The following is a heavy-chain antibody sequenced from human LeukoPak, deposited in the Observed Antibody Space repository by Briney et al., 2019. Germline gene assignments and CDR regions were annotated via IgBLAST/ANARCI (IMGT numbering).Heavy chain of an antibody. CDR3: ASFGVHEEDAFDI. CDR1: GYTITGDY. CDR2: INPYSGGT. D-gene: IGHD3-10*01. V-gene: IGHV1-2*02. J-gene: IGHJ3*02. Sequence: GASVKVSCQAPGYTITGDYMHWVRQAPGQGLEWMGWINPYSGGTNYAQKFQGRVTMTRDTSISTAYMELSRLRSDDTAVYYCASFGVHEEDAFDIWGQGTMVTVSS.